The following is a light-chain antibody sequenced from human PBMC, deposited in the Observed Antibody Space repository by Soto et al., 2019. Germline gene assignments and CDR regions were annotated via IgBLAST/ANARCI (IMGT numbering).Light chain of an antibody. CDR1: ESVDRY. CDR2: DAF. J-gene: IGKJ2*02. Sequence: PGQTATLSCRASESVDRYVAWYQQKVGQALRLLIYDAFTRATGVAARFSGSGSATDFTLTISSLEPDDFAVYYCQQRARWPSTFGPGTKVDIK. V-gene: IGKV3-11*01. CDR3: QQRARWPST.